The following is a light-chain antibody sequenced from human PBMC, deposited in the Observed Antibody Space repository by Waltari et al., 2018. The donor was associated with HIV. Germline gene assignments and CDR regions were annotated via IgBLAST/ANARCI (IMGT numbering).Light chain of an antibody. CDR1: TSNIRADYD. CDR2: GNK. J-gene: IGLJ2*01. V-gene: IGLV1-40*01. Sequence: QSVLTQPPSVSGAPGQRVTISCTGSTSNIRADYDVHWYQQIPGTAPKLLISGNKNRPPGVPDRFSASKSGTSASLTITGLQAEDEADYFCQSYDITLSASVVFGGGTKLTVL. CDR3: QSYDITLSASVV.